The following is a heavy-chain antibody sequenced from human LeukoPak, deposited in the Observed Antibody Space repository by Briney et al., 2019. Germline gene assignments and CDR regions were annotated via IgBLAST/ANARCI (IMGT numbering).Heavy chain of an antibody. CDR2: IYYSGST. J-gene: IGHJ4*02. Sequence: SETLSLACTVSGGSISSSSYYWGWIRQPPGKGLEWIGSIYYSGSTYYNPSLKSRVTISVDTSKNQFSLKLSSVTAADTAVYYCARSLDRYAHFCGGDCYLNSLFDYWGQGTLVTVSS. CDR1: GGSISSSSYY. D-gene: IGHD2-21*02. V-gene: IGHV4-39*01. CDR3: ARSLDRYAHFCGGDCYLNSLFDY.